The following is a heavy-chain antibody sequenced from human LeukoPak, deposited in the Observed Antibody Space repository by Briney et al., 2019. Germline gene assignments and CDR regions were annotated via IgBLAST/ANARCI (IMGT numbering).Heavy chain of an antibody. Sequence: GGSLRLSCAASGFTFNRNAISWVRQAPGKGLEWVSTIGGSGDKTFYADSVKGRSTISRDNSKNMVHLQMNSLTGEDTALYYCVRRGDASSGWGDHDFWGQGALVTVSS. CDR2: IGGSGDKT. CDR3: VRRGDASSGWGDHDF. D-gene: IGHD6-19*01. J-gene: IGHJ4*02. V-gene: IGHV3-23*01. CDR1: GFTFNRNA.